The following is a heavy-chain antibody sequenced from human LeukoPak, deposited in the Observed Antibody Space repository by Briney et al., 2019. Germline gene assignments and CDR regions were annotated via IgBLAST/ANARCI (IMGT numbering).Heavy chain of an antibody. CDR2: AYYTGST. D-gene: IGHD2-2*01. CDR1: GDSISSSSYY. V-gene: IGHV4-39*01. CDR3: ARQGRNRDFCSSISCHYFDF. J-gene: IGHJ4*02. Sequence: PSETLSLTCIVSGDSISSSSYYWGWIRQPPGKGLEWIGSAYYTGSTFYNPSLKSRVTISVDTSKTKFSLKLSSVTAADTAVYYCARQGRNRDFCSSISCHYFDFWGQGALATVSS.